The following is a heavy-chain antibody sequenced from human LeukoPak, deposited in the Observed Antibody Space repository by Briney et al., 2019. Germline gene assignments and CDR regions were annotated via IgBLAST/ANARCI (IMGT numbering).Heavy chain of an antibody. D-gene: IGHD7-27*01. J-gene: IGHJ6*02. CDR2: IYSGGST. Sequence: GGSLRLSCAASGFTFSSYAMSWVRQAPGKGLEWVSVIYSGGSTYYADSVKGRFTISRDNSNNTVYLQMNSLRAEDTAVYYCARGRTLGKNGMDVWGQGTTVTVSS. CDR3: ARGRTLGKNGMDV. V-gene: IGHV3-53*01. CDR1: GFTFSSYA.